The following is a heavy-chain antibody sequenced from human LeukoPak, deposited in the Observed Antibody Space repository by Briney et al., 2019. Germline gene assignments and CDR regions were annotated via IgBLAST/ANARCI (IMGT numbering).Heavy chain of an antibody. D-gene: IGHD6-19*01. CDR3: ARGRTGPDSSTYFDY. CDR2: IYHTGGT. J-gene: IGHJ4*02. CDR1: GGSLNNYI. Sequence: SETLSLTCTVSGGSLNNYIWSWIRQFPGKGLEWIAYIYHTGGTNYNPSLKSRATISLDTSKTQFSLNLNSVTAADTAVYYCARGRTGPDSSTYFDYWGQGTLVTVSS. V-gene: IGHV4-59*08.